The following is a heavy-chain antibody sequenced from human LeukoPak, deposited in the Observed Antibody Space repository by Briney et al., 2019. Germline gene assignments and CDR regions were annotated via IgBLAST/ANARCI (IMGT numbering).Heavy chain of an antibody. J-gene: IGHJ6*04. CDR3: ARATDWGYYYGMDV. Sequence: SETLSLTCTVSGGSISSYYWSWNRQPPGKGLEWIGYIYYSGSTNYNPSLKSRVTISVDTSKNQFSLKLSSVTAADTAVYYCARATDWGYYYGMDVWGKGTTVTVSS. V-gene: IGHV4-59*01. CDR1: GGSISSYY. CDR2: IYYSGST. D-gene: IGHD3/OR15-3a*01.